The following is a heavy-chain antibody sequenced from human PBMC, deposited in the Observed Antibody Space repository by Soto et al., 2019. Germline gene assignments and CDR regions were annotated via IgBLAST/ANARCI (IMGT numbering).Heavy chain of an antibody. V-gene: IGHV4-4*07. Sequence: KPSQTLSLTCTVSGGSISSYSGSWIRQPAGKGLEWIGRIYTSVSTNYNPYLKSRVTMSVDTSKNQFSLKLSSVTAADTAVYYCATDSTYCYDSSGYYDYWGQGTLVTVSS. CDR2: IYTSVST. CDR1: GGSISSYS. J-gene: IGHJ4*02. D-gene: IGHD3-22*01. CDR3: ATDSTYCYDSSGYYDY.